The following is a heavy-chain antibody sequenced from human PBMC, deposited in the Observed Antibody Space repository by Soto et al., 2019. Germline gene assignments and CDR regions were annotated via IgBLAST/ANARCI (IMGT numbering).Heavy chain of an antibody. CDR1: GFSLTTPGGG. Sequence: SGPTLVNPTQTLTLTCTFSGFSLTTPGGGVGWIRQPPGKALELLALIYWDDDERCSPSLRSRLTITRDTSKNEVVLTMTDMDPVDTATYYCVLLGYASRYVDLWGQGTLVTVSS. CDR2: IYWDDDE. V-gene: IGHV2-5*02. D-gene: IGHD3-16*01. CDR3: VLLGYASRYVDL. J-gene: IGHJ4*02.